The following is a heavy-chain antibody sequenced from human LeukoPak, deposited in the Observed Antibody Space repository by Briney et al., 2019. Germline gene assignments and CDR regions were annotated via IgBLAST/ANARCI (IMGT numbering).Heavy chain of an antibody. J-gene: IGHJ4*02. CDR1: GFTFSSYS. Sequence: GGSLRLSCAASGFTFSSYSMNWVRQAPGKELEWVSSISSSSSYIYYADSVKGRFTISRDNAKNSLYLQMNSLRAEDTAVYYCARASFLSGSYGYWGQGTLVTVSS. V-gene: IGHV3-21*01. CDR3: ARASFLSGSYGY. CDR2: ISSSSSYI. D-gene: IGHD3-10*01.